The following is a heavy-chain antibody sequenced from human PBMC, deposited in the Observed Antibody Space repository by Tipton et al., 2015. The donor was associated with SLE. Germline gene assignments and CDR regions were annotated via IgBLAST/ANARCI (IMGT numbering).Heavy chain of an antibody. CDR2: IYYRGST. V-gene: IGHV4-39*07. D-gene: IGHD2-2*01. CDR1: GGFISNSPLY. Sequence: TLSLTCTVSGGFISNSPLYWGWIRQSPEKGLEWIGSIYYRGSTDYNPSLKSRATISLDTSKKQISLRLTSVTAADTAVYYCARWIAVPATANSDAFDIWGQGTMVTVSS. J-gene: IGHJ3*02. CDR3: ARWIAVPATANSDAFDI.